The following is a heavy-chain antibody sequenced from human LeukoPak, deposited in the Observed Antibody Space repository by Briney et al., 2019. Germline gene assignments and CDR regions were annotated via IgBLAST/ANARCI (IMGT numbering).Heavy chain of an antibody. Sequence: SETLSLTCTVSGGSMSSYYWSWIRQPPGKGLEWIGYIYYSGSTNYNPSLKSRVTISVDTSKNQFSLKLSSATAADTAVYYCARGRHYYDILTGEDYFDYWGQGTLVTVSS. D-gene: IGHD3-9*01. V-gene: IGHV4-59*01. J-gene: IGHJ4*02. CDR1: GGSMSSYY. CDR2: IYYSGST. CDR3: ARGRHYYDILTGEDYFDY.